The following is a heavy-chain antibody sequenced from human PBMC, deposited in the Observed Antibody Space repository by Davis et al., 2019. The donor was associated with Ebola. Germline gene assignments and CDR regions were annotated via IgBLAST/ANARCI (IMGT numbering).Heavy chain of an antibody. V-gene: IGHV4-59*01. D-gene: IGHD3/OR15-3a*01. Sequence: MPSETLSLTCTVSGGSISSYYWTWIRQPPGKRLEWIGYIYYSGSTNYNPSLKSRVTISVDTSKNQFSLKLSSVTAADTAVYYCAREAGLSFDPWGQGTLVTVSS. J-gene: IGHJ5*02. CDR2: IYYSGST. CDR3: AREAGLSFDP. CDR1: GGSISSYY.